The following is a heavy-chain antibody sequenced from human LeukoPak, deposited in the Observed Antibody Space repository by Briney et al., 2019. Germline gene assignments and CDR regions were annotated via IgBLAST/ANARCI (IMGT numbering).Heavy chain of an antibody. CDR3: ARHENIFSTFDM. CDR1: GYSFTSYW. D-gene: IGHD3-9*01. J-gene: IGHJ3*02. CDR2: IDPSDSYT. Sequence: GESLKISCKGSGYSFTSYWITWVRQMPGKGLEWMGRIDPSDSYTNYSPSFQGYVTISADKSISTAYLRWSSLKASDTAIYYCARHENIFSTFDMWGQGTMVTVSS. V-gene: IGHV5-10-1*01.